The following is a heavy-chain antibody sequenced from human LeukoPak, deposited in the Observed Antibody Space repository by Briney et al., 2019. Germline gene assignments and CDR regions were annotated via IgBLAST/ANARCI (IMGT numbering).Heavy chain of an antibody. CDR2: VGISGDT. J-gene: IGHJ4*02. CDR3: VRGGIQVSAIDEIDY. CDR1: GFTFRSYD. V-gene: IGHV3-13*01. D-gene: IGHD2-21*02. Sequence: GGSLRLSCAASGFTFRSYDMHWVRQVTGKGLEWVSAVGISGDTYYAGSVKGRFTISRENAKNSLYLQMNSLTAGDTAVYYCVRGGIQVSAIDEIDYWGQGTLVTVSS.